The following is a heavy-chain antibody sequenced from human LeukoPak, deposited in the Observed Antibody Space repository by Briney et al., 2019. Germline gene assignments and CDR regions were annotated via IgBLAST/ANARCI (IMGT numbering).Heavy chain of an antibody. D-gene: IGHD3-10*01. J-gene: IGHJ4*02. CDR2: ISGSGGST. CDR1: GFTFSSYG. Sequence: GGSLRLSCAASGFTFSSYGMSWVRQAPGKGLEWVSAISGSGGSTYYADSVKGRFTISRDNSRNTLYLQMTNLRADDTALYYCARGGIYGVKIDYWGQGTLVTVSS. CDR3: ARGGIYGVKIDY. V-gene: IGHV3-23*01.